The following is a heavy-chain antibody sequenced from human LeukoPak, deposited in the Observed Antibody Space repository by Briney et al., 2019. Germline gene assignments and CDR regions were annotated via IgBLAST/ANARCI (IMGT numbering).Heavy chain of an antibody. CDR3: ARDRGGIGYYMDV. J-gene: IGHJ6*03. CDR2: INPSGGST. D-gene: IGHD3-16*02. CDR1: GGTFSSYA. V-gene: IGHV1-46*01. Sequence: GASVKVSCKASGGTFSSYAISWVRQAPGQGLEWMGIINPSGGSTSYAQKFQGRVTMTRDMSTSTDYMELSSLRSEDTAVYYCARDRGGIGYYMDVWGKGTTVTVSS.